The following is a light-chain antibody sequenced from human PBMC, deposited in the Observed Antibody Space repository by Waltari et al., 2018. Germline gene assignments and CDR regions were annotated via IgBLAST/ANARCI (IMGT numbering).Light chain of an antibody. Sequence: DIQMTQFPSSLSAAVGDRVTITCRASQNINKYLNWYQHKPGKAPKLLIYAASSLLSGVPSRFSGSGSGTDFTLTISSQQPEDFATYYCQQSYSTPQSTFGQGTRLQIK. J-gene: IGKJ5*01. V-gene: IGKV1-39*01. CDR1: QNINKY. CDR2: AAS. CDR3: QQSYSTPQST.